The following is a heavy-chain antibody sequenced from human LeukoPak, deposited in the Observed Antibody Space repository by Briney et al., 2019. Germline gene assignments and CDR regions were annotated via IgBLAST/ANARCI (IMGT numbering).Heavy chain of an antibody. D-gene: IGHD3-10*01. V-gene: IGHV3-23*01. CDR1: GFTFSSYA. Sequence: PGGSLRLSCAASGFTFSSYAMSWVRQAPGKGREWVSAISGSGGSTYYADSVKGRFTISRDNSKNTLYLQMNSLRAEDTAVYYCAKARGTMVRGVIIKYPVDYWGQGTLVTVSS. CDR2: ISGSGGST. CDR3: AKARGTMVRGVIIKYPVDY. J-gene: IGHJ4*02.